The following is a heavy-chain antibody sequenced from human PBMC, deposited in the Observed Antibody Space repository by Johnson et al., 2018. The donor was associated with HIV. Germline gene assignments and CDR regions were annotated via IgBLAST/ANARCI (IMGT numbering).Heavy chain of an antibody. CDR1: GFSFSSFW. J-gene: IGHJ3*02. Sequence: VQLVESGGGLVQPGGSLRLSCAASGFSFSSFWMSWVRQVPGKGLEWVANIKQDGSDKHYVDSVKGRFTLSRDNAKNSLYLQMSSLRGEDMAVYYCARERWSSYFGSFDSWGQWTMVTLSS. V-gene: IGHV3-7*01. D-gene: IGHD3-3*01. CDR3: ARERWSSYFGSFDS. CDR2: IKQDGSDK.